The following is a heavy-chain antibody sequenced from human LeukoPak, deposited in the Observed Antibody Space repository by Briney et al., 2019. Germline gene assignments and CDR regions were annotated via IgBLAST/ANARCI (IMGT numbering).Heavy chain of an antibody. CDR3: VQGTRRGAITMVRGVVGKSFYFDS. V-gene: IGHV3-13*01. J-gene: IGHJ4*02. CDR1: GFTFSSYD. D-gene: IGHD3-10*01. CDR2: IGTAGDT. Sequence: GGSLRLSCAASGFTFSSYDMHWVRQATGKGLEWVSAIGTAGDTYYPGSVKGRFTISRENAKNSLYLQMNSLRAEDTAVYYCVQGTRRGAITMVRGVVGKSFYFDSWGQGTLVTVSS.